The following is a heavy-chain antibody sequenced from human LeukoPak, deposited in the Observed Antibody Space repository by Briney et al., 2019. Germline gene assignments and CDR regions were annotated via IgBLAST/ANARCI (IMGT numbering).Heavy chain of an antibody. V-gene: IGHV1-18*01. Sequence: ASVKVSCKASGYTFTTYGVSWVRQAPGQGLEWMGWIITNNGNTNYAQKLQGRVTMTTDTSTSTAYMELRSLRSDDTAVYYCARRAMKTTSDWFDPWGQGTLVTVSS. CDR2: IITNNGNT. D-gene: IGHD2-2*01. CDR1: GYTFTTYG. J-gene: IGHJ5*02. CDR3: ARRAMKTTSDWFDP.